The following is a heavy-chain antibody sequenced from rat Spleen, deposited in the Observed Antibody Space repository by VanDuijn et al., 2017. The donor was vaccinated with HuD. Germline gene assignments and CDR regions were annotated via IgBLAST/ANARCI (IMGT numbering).Heavy chain of an antibody. CDR1: GFTFSNYD. CDR3: ARQTDYFYDGTYYFDY. J-gene: IGHJ2*01. V-gene: IGHV5-25*01. CDR2: ISIGGGST. D-gene: IGHD1-12*02. Sequence: EVQVVESGGGLVRPGRSLKLSCAASGFTFSNYDMAWVRQAPTKGLEWVASISIGGGSTYYRDSVTGRFTVSRDNGESTLYLQMDSLRSEDTATYYCARQTDYFYDGTYYFDYWGQGVMVTVSS.